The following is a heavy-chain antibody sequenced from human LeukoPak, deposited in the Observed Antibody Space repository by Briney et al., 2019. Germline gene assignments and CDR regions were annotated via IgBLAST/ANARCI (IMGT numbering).Heavy chain of an antibody. D-gene: IGHD4/OR15-4a*01. CDR2: INSEGSST. CDR3: VRGYGGNTFDY. Sequence: GGSLRLSCAASGFTFSSYWMHWVRQAPGKGLVWVSRINSEGSSTIYADAVKGRYTISRDNAKNTLYLQMDSLRAEDTAVYYCVRGYGGNTFDYWGQGTLATVSS. J-gene: IGHJ4*02. V-gene: IGHV3-74*01. CDR1: GFTFSSYW.